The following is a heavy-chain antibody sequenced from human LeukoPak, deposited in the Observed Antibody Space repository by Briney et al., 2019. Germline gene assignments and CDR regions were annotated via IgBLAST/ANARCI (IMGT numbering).Heavy chain of an antibody. V-gene: IGHV3-33*01. Sequence: TGRSLRLSCATSGFTFSSYGMHWVRQAPGKGLEWVAVMWFDGSNEYCADSVKGRFTISRDNSKNTLYLQMDSLRAEDTAIYYCARDGDDILTGYFDLWGQGTLVTVSS. CDR1: GFTFSSYG. CDR2: MWFDGSNE. D-gene: IGHD3-9*01. CDR3: ARDGDDILTGYFDL. J-gene: IGHJ4*02.